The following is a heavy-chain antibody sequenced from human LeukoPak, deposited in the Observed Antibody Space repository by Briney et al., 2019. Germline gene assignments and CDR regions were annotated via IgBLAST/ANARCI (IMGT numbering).Heavy chain of an antibody. Sequence: SETLSLTCSVSGDSISIGDYRWSWIRQSPGKGLEWIGYIYYIGTAYYNPSLRSRVALSADTSKNQFSLKLSSVTAADTAVYYCARVYYYDSSGSDAFDIWGQGTMVTVSS. D-gene: IGHD3-22*01. CDR3: ARVYYYDSSGSDAFDI. J-gene: IGHJ3*02. CDR1: GDSISIGDYR. V-gene: IGHV4-30-4*01. CDR2: IYYIGTA.